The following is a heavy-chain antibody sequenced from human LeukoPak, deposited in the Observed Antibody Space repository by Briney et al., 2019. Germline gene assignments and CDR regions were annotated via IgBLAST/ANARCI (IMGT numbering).Heavy chain of an antibody. CDR1: GGSFSGYY. CDR2: INHSGST. J-gene: IGHJ4*02. CDR3: ARAPIVVVPAAINHAVAAAEDY. Sequence: SETLSLTCAVYGGSFSGYYWSWIRQPPGKGLEWIAQINHSGSTNYNPSLKSRVTISVDTSKNQFSLKLSSVTAADTAVYYCARAPIVVVPAAINHAVAAAEDYWGQGTLVTVSS. D-gene: IGHD2-2*01. V-gene: IGHV4-34*01.